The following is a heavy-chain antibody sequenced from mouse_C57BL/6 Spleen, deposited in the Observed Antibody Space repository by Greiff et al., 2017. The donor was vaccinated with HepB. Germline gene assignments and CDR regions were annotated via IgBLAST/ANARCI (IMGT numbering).Heavy chain of an antibody. CDR3: ARKSTRASY. Sequence: VQLQQSGAELVKPGASVKMSCKASGYTFTSYTMHWVKQRPGQGLEWIGCINPSSGYTKYNQKFKDKATLTADKSSSTAYMQLSSLTSEDSAVYYCARKSTRASYWGQGTTLTVSS. J-gene: IGHJ2*01. CDR2: INPSSGYT. CDR1: GYTFTSYT. V-gene: IGHV1-4*01. D-gene: IGHD3-1*01.